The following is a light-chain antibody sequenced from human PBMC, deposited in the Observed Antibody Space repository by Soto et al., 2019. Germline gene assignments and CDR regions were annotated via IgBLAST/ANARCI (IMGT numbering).Light chain of an antibody. V-gene: IGKV1-5*03. J-gene: IGKJ1*01. CDR2: QAS. Sequence: DIQLTQSPSFLSASVGDRVTITCRASESISRRLAWYQQKPGKVPKLLIYQASSLESGVPSRFSGSGSGTEFTLTISSLQTEDFATYYCQLYSVYSSWTFGQGTKVDIK. CDR1: ESISRR. CDR3: QLYSVYSSWT.